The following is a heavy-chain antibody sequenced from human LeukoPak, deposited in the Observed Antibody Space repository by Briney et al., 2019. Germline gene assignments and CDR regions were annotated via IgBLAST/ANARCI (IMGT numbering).Heavy chain of an antibody. D-gene: IGHD2-15*01. V-gene: IGHV4-4*07. CDR1: GGSISGYY. CDR3: ARGPLGYCSGGSCYWFDP. Sequence: PSETLSLTCTVSGGSISGYYCSWIRQPAGKGLEWIGRIYTSGSTNYNPSLKSRVTMSVDTSKNQFSLKLSSVTAADTAVYYCARGPLGYCSGGSCYWFDPWGQGTLVTVSS. J-gene: IGHJ5*02. CDR2: IYTSGST.